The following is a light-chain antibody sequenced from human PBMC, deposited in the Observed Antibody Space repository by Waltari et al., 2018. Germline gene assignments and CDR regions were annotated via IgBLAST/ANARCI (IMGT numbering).Light chain of an antibody. V-gene: IGLV4-69*01. CDR1: RGPSSHV. J-gene: IGLJ3*02. CDR2: VTSDGSH. Sequence: QLVLTQSPPASASLAASVKLTCPLTRGPSSHVIAWLQQQPEKDPRYLMKVTSDGSHSKGDEIPDRFSGSSSGAERYLTSSSLQSEDEADYYCQTGGHGTWVFGGGTKLTVL. CDR3: QTGGHGTWV.